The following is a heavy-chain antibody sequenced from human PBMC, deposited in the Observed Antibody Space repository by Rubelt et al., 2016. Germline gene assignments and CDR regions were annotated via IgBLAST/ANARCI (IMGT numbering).Heavy chain of an antibody. D-gene: IGHD4-17*01. V-gene: IGHV3-30*02. Sequence: QVQLVESGGGVVQPGGSLRLSCAASGFTFSSYGMHWVRQAPGKGLEWGAFIRYDGSNKYYADSVKGRFTISRDNSKNTLDLQMNSLRAEATAVYYCAKPGRLDYGINAEYFQHWGQGTLVTVSS. CDR1: GFTFSSYG. CDR2: IRYDGSNK. CDR3: AKPGRLDYGINAEYFQH. J-gene: IGHJ1*01.